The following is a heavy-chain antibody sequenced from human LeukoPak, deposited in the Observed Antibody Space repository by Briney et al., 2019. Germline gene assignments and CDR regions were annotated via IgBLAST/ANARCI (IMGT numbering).Heavy chain of an antibody. CDR3: TRTVNSASDF. D-gene: IGHD4-23*01. CDR1: GFTVSSNY. Sequence: GGSLRLSCVASGFTVSSNYMTWVRQAPGKGLEWVATINQNGGVKYYVDSVKGRFTISRDNAKTSLFLQMNSLRIDDTAMYYCTRTVNSASDFWGQGTLVTVSS. CDR2: INQNGGVK. V-gene: IGHV3-7*03. J-gene: IGHJ4*02.